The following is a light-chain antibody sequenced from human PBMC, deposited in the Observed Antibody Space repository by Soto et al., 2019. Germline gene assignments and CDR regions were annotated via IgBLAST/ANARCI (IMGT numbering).Light chain of an antibody. CDR2: EVS. J-gene: IGLJ1*01. V-gene: IGLV2-14*01. Sequence: QSALTQPASVSGSPGQSITISCTGTSSDVGGYNYVSWYQQHPGKAPKLMIYEVSNRPSGVSNLFSGSKSGNTASLTISGLQAEDEADYYCSSYTSSSTLAVFGTGTKLTVL. CDR1: SSDVGGYNY. CDR3: SSYTSSSTLAV.